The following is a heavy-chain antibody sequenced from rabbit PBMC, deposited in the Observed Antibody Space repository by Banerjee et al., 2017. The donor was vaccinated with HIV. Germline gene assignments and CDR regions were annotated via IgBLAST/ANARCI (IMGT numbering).Heavy chain of an antibody. Sequence: QEQVEESGGGLVTLGGSLKLSCKASGIVFSHYGISWVRQVLGKGLEWIAYIYPDYGSTDYSSWVNGRFTTTLNKAHTTVFLQMTSLTAADTATYFCARYTNYAAYGLNLWGPGTLVTVS. D-gene: IGHD1-1*01. CDR2: IYPDYGST. J-gene: IGHJ4*01. CDR3: ARYTNYAAYGLNL. V-gene: IGHV1S47*01. CDR1: GIVFSHYG.